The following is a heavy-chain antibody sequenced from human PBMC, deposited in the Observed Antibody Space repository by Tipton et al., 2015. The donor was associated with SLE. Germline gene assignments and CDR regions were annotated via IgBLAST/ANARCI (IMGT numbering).Heavy chain of an antibody. CDR1: GGSISSHY. V-gene: IGHV4-4*08. CDR3: ASGGYYASGSYYGGWFDP. J-gene: IGHJ5*02. CDR2: THTSGST. D-gene: IGHD3-10*01. Sequence: GLVKPSETLSLSCTVSGGSISSHYWNWIRLTSGERLEWIGYTHTSGSTNYNPSLKSRVSISVDTSKNQVSLKLTSVTAADTGVYYCASGGYYASGSYYGGWFDPWGQETLVTVSS.